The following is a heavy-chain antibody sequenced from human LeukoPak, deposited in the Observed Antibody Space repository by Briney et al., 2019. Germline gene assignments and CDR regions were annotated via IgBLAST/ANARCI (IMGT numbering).Heavy chain of an antibody. J-gene: IGHJ6*03. V-gene: IGHV1-8*01. CDR1: GYTFTSYD. D-gene: IGHD6-19*01. CDR3: AKDVSGRNYYYMDV. CDR2: MNPNSGNT. Sequence: ASVKVSCKASGYTFTSYDINWVRQATGQGLEWMGWMNPNSGNTGYAQKFQGRVTMTRNTSISTAYMELSSLRAEDTAVYYCAKDVSGRNYYYMDVWGKGTMVTISS.